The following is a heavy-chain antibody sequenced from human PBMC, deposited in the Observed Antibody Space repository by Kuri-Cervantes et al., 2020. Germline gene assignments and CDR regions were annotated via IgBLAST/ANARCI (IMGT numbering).Heavy chain of an antibody. D-gene: IGHD6-13*01. CDR1: GYSFTNFG. Sequence: ASVKVSCKASGYSFTNFGIIWVRQAPGQGLEWMGWISPDNGNTNYAQKFQGRVTLSVDTSTTTAYMELSSLRSEDTAVYYCARVRSHYFDYWGQGTLVTVSS. V-gene: IGHV1-18*01. CDR2: ISPDNGNT. J-gene: IGHJ4*02. CDR3: ARVRSHYFDY.